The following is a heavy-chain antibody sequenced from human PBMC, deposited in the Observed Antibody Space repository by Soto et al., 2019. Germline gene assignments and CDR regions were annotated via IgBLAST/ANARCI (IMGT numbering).Heavy chain of an antibody. CDR2: MNPNSGNT. CDR1: GYTLTSYD. V-gene: IGHV1-8*01. Sequence: ASVKVSCKASGYTLTSYDINWVRQATGQGLEWMGWMNPNSGNTGYAQKFQGRVTMTRNTSISTAYMELSSLRSEDTAVYYCARRYEYCSSTSCYTAWFDPWGQGTLVTVSS. D-gene: IGHD2-2*02. J-gene: IGHJ5*02. CDR3: ARRYEYCSSTSCYTAWFDP.